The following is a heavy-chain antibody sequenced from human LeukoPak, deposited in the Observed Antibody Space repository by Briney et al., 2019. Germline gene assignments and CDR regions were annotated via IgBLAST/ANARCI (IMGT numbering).Heavy chain of an antibody. Sequence: GASVKVSCKASGYTFTSYGISWVRQAPGQGLEWMGWISAYNGNTNYAQKLQGRVTMTTDTSTSTAYMELRSLRSDDTAVYYCERDPFGDFWSGPPYGMDVWGQGTTVTVSS. D-gene: IGHD3-3*01. V-gene: IGHV1-18*01. CDR1: GYTFTSYG. CDR3: ERDPFGDFWSGPPYGMDV. J-gene: IGHJ6*02. CDR2: ISAYNGNT.